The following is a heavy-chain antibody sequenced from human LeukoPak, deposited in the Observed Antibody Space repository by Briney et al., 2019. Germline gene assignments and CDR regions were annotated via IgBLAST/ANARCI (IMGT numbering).Heavy chain of an antibody. Sequence: GGSLRLSCVGSGFTFSSYWMGWVRQAPGKGLEWVANIKQDGGEKYYVDSVKGRFTISRDNAKNSLYLQMNSLRAEDTAVYYCAELGITMIGGVWGKGTTVTISS. CDR2: IKQDGGEK. J-gene: IGHJ6*04. D-gene: IGHD3-10*02. CDR3: AELGITMIGGV. V-gene: IGHV3-7*01. CDR1: GFTFSSYW.